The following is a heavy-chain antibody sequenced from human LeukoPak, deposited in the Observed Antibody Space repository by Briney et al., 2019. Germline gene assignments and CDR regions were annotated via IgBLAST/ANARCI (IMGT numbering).Heavy chain of an antibody. J-gene: IGHJ4*02. V-gene: IGHV4-59*13. CDR1: GGSISSYY. D-gene: IGHD4-17*01. CDR3: ARERAVTTYYYFDY. Sequence: PSETLSLTCTVSGGSISSYYWSWIRQPPGKGLEGIGYIYYSGSTNYNPSLKSGVTISVDTSKNQFSLKLSSVTAADTAVYYCARERAVTTYYYFDYWGQGTLVTVSS. CDR2: IYYSGST.